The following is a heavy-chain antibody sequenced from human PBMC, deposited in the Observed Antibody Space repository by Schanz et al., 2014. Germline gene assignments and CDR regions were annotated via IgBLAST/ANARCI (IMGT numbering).Heavy chain of an antibody. Sequence: VQLLQFGGGVVQPGRSLRLSCAAYGFTFSSYSMNWVRQAPGKGLEWVSSISSSSSYIYYADSVKGRFTISRDNAKNSLYLQMNSLRAEDTAVYYCAREEGWGIAAAGPKHYYYGMDVWGQGTTVTVSS. D-gene: IGHD6-13*01. J-gene: IGHJ6*02. V-gene: IGHV3-21*01. CDR2: ISSSSSYI. CDR1: GFTFSSYS. CDR3: AREEGWGIAAAGPKHYYYGMDV.